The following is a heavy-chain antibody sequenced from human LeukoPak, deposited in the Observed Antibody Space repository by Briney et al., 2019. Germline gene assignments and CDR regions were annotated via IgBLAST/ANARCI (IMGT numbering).Heavy chain of an antibody. D-gene: IGHD1-26*01. V-gene: IGHV4-31*03. CDR1: SGSISSGGYY. J-gene: IGHJ3*02. Sequence: SQTLSLTCTVSSGSISSGGYYWSWIRQHLGKGLEWIGYIYYSGSTYYNPSLKSRVTISLDTSENQFSLKLSSVTAADTAVYYCARRPWDDAFDIWGQGTVVTVSS. CDR3: ARRPWDDAFDI. CDR2: IYYSGST.